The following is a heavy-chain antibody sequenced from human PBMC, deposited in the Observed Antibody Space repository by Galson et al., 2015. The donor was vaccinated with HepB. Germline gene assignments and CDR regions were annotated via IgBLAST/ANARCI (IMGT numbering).Heavy chain of an antibody. V-gene: IGHV3-21*01. CDR1: GFTFSSYS. Sequence: SLRLSCAASGFTFSSYSMNWVRQAPGKGLEWVSSISSSSRYIYYADSVKGRFTISRDNAKNSLYLQMNSLRAEDTAVYYCARVHYYDYVWGSYPVCDYWGQGTLVTVSS. J-gene: IGHJ4*02. CDR3: ARVHYYDYVWGSYPVCDY. D-gene: IGHD3-16*02. CDR2: ISSSSRYI.